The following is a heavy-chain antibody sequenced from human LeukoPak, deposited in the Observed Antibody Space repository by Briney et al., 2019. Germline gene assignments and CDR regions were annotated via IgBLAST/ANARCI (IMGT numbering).Heavy chain of an antibody. V-gene: IGHV1-69*04. Sequence: ASVKVSCKASGGTFSSYAISWVRRAPGQGLEWMGRIIPILGIANYAQKFQGRVTITADKSTSTAYMELSSLRSEDTAVYYCARVPYSSSWEADYWGQGTLVTVSS. J-gene: IGHJ4*02. CDR3: ARVPYSSSWEADY. D-gene: IGHD6-13*01. CDR2: IIPILGIA. CDR1: GGTFSSYA.